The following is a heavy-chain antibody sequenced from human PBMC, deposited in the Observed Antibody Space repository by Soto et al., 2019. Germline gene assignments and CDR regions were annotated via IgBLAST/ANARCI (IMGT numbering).Heavy chain of an antibody. D-gene: IGHD1-26*01. CDR2: IITIYNTA. V-gene: IGHV1-69*06. J-gene: IGHJ2*01. Sequence: QVQLVQSGAEVKKPGSSVKVSCKASGVSLSNYAISWVRQAPGQGLEWMGGIITIYNTATYSPKSQGRVTIPAVTPTNSASKELGRRRSDETAVSSWARRSLSGIYYPQCFDLWGRGALVTVSS. CDR1: GVSLSNYA. CDR3: ARRSLSGIYYPQCFDL.